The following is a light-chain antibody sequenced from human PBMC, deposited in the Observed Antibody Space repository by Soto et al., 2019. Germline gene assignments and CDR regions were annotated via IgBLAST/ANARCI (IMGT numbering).Light chain of an antibody. Sequence: EIVLTQSPGTLSLSPGERATLSCRASQRVSSSYLAWYQQKPGQTPKLLIYGASSRATGIPDRFSGSGSGTDFTLTISRLEPEDFAVYYCLQYVTSPRTFGQGTRLEIK. CDR3: LQYVTSPRT. CDR2: GAS. J-gene: IGKJ2*01. CDR1: QRVSSSY. V-gene: IGKV3-20*01.